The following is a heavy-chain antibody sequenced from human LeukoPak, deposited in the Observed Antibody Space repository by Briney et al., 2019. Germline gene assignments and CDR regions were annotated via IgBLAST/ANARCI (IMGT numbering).Heavy chain of an antibody. V-gene: IGHV4-39*07. D-gene: IGHD1-14*01. J-gene: IGHJ4*02. CDR1: GGSISSRNYY. CDR3: VRDIPTGHFDY. CDR2: INYSGTT. Sequence: PSETLSLTCIVSGGSISSRNYYWGWIRQPPGKGLEWIGSINYSGTTYYFPSLKSRVTISIDTSKNQFSLRLDSVTAADTAVYFCVRDIPTGHFDYWGQGALVTVSS.